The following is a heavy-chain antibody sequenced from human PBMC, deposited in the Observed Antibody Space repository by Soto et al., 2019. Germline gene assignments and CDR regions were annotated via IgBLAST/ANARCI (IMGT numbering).Heavy chain of an antibody. Sequence: QVQLQESGPGLVKPSQTLSLTCTVSGASISSDNYYWSWIRQHPGKGLEWIGYIYYSGSTYYNPSLKGRVTISLDTSKNQFSLKLSSVTAADTAVYYCARVVPATHTDYWGQGTLVTVSS. CDR1: GASISSDNYY. V-gene: IGHV4-31*03. CDR3: ARVVPATHTDY. D-gene: IGHD2-15*01. J-gene: IGHJ4*02. CDR2: IYYSGST.